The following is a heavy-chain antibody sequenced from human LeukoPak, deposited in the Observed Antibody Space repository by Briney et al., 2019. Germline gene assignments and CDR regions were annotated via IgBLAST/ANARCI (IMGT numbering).Heavy chain of an antibody. CDR1: GFTFSDYY. Sequence: EGSLRLSCAASGFTFSDYYVSWIRQAPGKGLEWVSYISSSGSTIYYADSVKGRFTISRDNAKNSLCLQMNSLRAEDTAVYYCARVEAYVWGSYRIRSYYFDYWGQGTLVTVSS. CDR3: ARVEAYVWGSYRIRSYYFDY. CDR2: ISSSGSTI. D-gene: IGHD3-16*02. J-gene: IGHJ4*02. V-gene: IGHV3-11*01.